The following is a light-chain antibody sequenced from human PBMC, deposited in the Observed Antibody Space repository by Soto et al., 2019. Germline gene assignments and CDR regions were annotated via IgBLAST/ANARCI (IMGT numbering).Light chain of an antibody. J-gene: IGLJ1*01. CDR3: CSYAGSSTLYV. CDR1: SSDVGNYNL. CDR2: EVS. V-gene: IGLV2-23*02. Sequence: QSVLTQPASVSGSPGQSITISCTGTSSDVGNYNLVSWYQQHPGKAPKLMIYEVSKRPSGVSDRFSGSESGNTASLTISGLQAEDEADYYCCSYAGSSTLYVFGTGTKVTVL.